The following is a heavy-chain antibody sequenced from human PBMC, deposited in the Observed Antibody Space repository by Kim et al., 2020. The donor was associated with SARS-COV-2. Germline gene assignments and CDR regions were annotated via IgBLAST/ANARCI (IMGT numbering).Heavy chain of an antibody. CDR3: ARDLGDERIYYYYGMDV. CDR1: GFTFSSYA. J-gene: IGHJ6*02. Sequence: GGSLRLSCAASGFTFSSYAMHWVRQAPGKGLEWVAVISYDGSNKYYADSVKGRFTISRDNSKNTLYLQMNSLRAEDTAVHYCARDLGDERIYYYYGMDVWGQGTTVTVSS. D-gene: IGHD2-21*02. CDR2: ISYDGSNK. V-gene: IGHV3-30-3*01.